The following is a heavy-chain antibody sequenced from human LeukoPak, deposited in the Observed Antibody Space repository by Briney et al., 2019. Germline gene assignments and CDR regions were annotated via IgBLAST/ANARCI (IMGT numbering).Heavy chain of an antibody. D-gene: IGHD3-10*01. CDR1: GFTFSSYF. Sequence: GGSLRLSCAASGFTFSSYFMHWVRQAPGKGLEYVSAISASGDSTYYTNSVKGRFTMSRDNSKNTLYLQMGSLRTEDMAVYYCARAPRYFGSGLYYSDFWGQGTLVTVSS. V-gene: IGHV3-64*01. J-gene: IGHJ4*02. CDR3: ARAPRYFGSGLYYSDF. CDR2: ISASGDST.